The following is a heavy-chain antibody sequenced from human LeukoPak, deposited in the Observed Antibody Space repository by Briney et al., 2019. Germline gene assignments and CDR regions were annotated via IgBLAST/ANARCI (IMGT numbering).Heavy chain of an antibody. CDR1: GYTFTSYG. CDR3: AREVRFPFYCGGDCKDLGFDY. D-gene: IGHD2-21*02. J-gene: IGHJ4*02. CDR2: ISAYNGNT. V-gene: IGHV1-18*01. Sequence: ASVKVSCKASGYTFTSYGISWVRQAPGQGLEWMGWISAYNGNTNYAQKFQGRVTITADKSTSTAYMELSSLRSEDTAVYYCAREVRFPFYCGGDCKDLGFDYWGQGTLVTVSS.